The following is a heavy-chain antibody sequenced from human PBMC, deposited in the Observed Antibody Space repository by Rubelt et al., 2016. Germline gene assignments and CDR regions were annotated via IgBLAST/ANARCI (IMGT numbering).Heavy chain of an antibody. D-gene: IGHD4-23*01. CDR3: VRHSDNGGQMAFDV. CDR2: ITLGGTT. V-gene: IGHV4-34*01. J-gene: IGHJ3*01. CDR1: SGSLSGYY. Sequence: QVQLQQWGAGLLKPSETLSLACGVYSGSLSGYYWNWIRQSPGKGLEWIGEITLGGTTNYNPSLKSRVTISVDPSKNQFSLKGWSGTAAETAVYYCVRHSDNGGQMAFDVWGQGTLVIVSS.